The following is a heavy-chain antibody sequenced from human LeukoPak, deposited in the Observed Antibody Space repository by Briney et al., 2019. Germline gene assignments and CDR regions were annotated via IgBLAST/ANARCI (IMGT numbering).Heavy chain of an antibody. Sequence: GWSLTLSCAASGCTFSSYAMRWLRQAPGKGLDWVSAISGRGGSTFLAASVKGRFTIFRDNFKKPLYLEMKSLDRDETAVYYRSKGKDSGYYYIAFYYWGQGTLVTVSS. CDR2: ISGRGGST. D-gene: IGHD3-22*01. CDR3: SKGKDSGYYYIAFYY. V-gene: IGHV3-23*01. CDR1: GCTFSSYA. J-gene: IGHJ4*02.